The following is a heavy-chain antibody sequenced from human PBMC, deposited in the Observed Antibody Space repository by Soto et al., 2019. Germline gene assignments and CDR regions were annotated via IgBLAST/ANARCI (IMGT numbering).Heavy chain of an antibody. CDR1: GFTFSSYA. V-gene: IGHV3-23*01. J-gene: IGHJ4*02. CDR2: TSGSGGST. CDR3: AKEGGYCSSTSCYGRVYY. Sequence: EVQLLESGGGLVQPGGSLRLSCAASGFTFSSYAMSWVRQAPGKGQEWVSGTSGSGGSTYYADSVKGRFTISRDNSKNTLYLQMNSLRAEDTAVYDCAKEGGYCSSTSCYGRVYYWGQGTLVTVSS. D-gene: IGHD2-2*03.